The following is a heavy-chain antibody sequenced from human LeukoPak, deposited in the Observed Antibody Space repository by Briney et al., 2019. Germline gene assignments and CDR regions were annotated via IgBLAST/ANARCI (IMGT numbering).Heavy chain of an antibody. Sequence: ASVKISCKVSGYTLTELSMHCVRQAPGKGLEWMGGFDPEDGETIYAQKFQGRVTMTEDTSTDTAYMELRSLRSEDTGVYYCATEGFTMVRGADRPFDYWGQGTLVTVYS. D-gene: IGHD3-10*01. J-gene: IGHJ4*02. CDR2: FDPEDGET. CDR1: GYTLTELS. V-gene: IGHV1-24*01. CDR3: ATEGFTMVRGADRPFDY.